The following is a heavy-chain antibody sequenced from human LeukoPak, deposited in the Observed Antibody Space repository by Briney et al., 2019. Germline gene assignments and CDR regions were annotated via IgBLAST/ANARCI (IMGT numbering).Heavy chain of an antibody. D-gene: IGHD6-6*01. CDR1: GASLHSYY. V-gene: IGHV4-4*07. CDR3: ASTLYISSSSGFDY. CDR2: VYRGGST. Sequence: SETLSLTCTVSGASLHSYYWSWIPQPVGKGLEWIGRVYRGGSTKYNPSLNSRVTMSVDTSKNQFSLKVSSVTAGDTAVYYCASTLYISSSSGFDYWGQGSLVTVSS. J-gene: IGHJ4*02.